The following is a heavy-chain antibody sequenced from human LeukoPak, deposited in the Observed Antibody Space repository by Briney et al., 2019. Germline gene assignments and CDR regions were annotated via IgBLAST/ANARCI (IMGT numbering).Heavy chain of an antibody. Sequence: SQTLSLTCAISGDSVSSNSATWNWIRQSPSRGLEWLGRTYYRSKWYNDYAVSVNSRITINPDTSKNQFSLQLNSVTPEDTAVYYCARGAPVAATRGMDVWGQGTTVTVTS. CDR3: ARGAPVAATRGMDV. D-gene: IGHD6-19*01. V-gene: IGHV6-1*01. CDR1: GDSVSSNSAT. J-gene: IGHJ6*02. CDR2: TYYRSKWYN.